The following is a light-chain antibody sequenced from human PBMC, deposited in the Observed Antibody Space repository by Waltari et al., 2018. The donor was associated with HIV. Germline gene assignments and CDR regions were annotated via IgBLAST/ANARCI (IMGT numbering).Light chain of an antibody. V-gene: IGKV3-15*01. Sequence: EIVMTQSPATLSVSPGETAILSCRASQRVGINVARYQQKPGQAPRLLMSAASTRATGTPARFSGSGSGTDFTLTISSLQSEDFAVYYCQHYNNWLTWTFGQGTNVEVK. CDR1: QRVGIN. CDR2: AAS. CDR3: QHYNNWLTWT. J-gene: IGKJ1*01.